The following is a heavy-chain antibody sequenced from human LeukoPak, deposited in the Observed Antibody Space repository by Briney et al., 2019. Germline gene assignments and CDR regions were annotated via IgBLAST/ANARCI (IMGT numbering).Heavy chain of an antibody. Sequence: GGTLRLSCAASTLSVSDYYMSWLRQAPGKGLEWVSLIRGSGATFYADSVKGRFTISRDEFKNKVYLQMNSLRVEDTAVYFCARDLAATEGWDDFDPWGQGILVSVSS. V-gene: IGHV3-66*03. J-gene: IGHJ5*02. CDR3: ARDLAATEGWDDFDP. CDR1: TLSVSDYY. CDR2: IRGSGAT. D-gene: IGHD6-19*01.